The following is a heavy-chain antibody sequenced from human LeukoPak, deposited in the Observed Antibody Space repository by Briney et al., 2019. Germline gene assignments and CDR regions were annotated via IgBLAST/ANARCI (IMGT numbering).Heavy chain of an antibody. J-gene: IGHJ6*03. V-gene: IGHV4-31*03. D-gene: IGHD6-6*01. CDR3: AGTYSSSAGYYYYMDV. CDR1: GGSISSGGYY. Sequence: SQTLSLTCTVSGGSISSGGYYWSWIRQHPGKGLERIGYIYYSGSTYYNPSLKSRVTISVDTSRNQFSLKLSSVTAADTAVYYCAGTYSSSAGYYYYMDVWGKGTTVTVSS. CDR2: IYYSGST.